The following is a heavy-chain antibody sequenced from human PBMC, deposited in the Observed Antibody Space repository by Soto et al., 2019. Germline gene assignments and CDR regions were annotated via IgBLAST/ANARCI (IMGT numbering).Heavy chain of an antibody. V-gene: IGHV2-5*01. Sequence: LRLTCSFSGFSLNNSRVGVGWIRQPPGKALEWLGFIYWNDDKRYSPSLKSRLTITKDTSKNQVVLTMTNMDPVDTATYYWAKTGSSGRYGWLDPCCPGTLVT. D-gene: IGHD6-19*01. CDR1: GFSLNNSRVG. J-gene: IGHJ5*02. CDR3: AKTGSSGRYGWLDP. CDR2: IYWNDDK.